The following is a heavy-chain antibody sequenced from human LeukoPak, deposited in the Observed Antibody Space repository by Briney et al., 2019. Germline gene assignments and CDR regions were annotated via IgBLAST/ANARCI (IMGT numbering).Heavy chain of an antibody. Sequence: PGGSLRLSCAASGFTFSSYWMHWGRQAPGKGLVWVSRINSDGSSTAYADSVKGRFTISRDNAKNKLYLQMNSLRAEDTALYYCARVDLVVAATYHAFDIWGQGTMVTVSS. J-gene: IGHJ3*02. CDR1: GFTFSSYW. CDR3: ARVDLVVAATYHAFDI. V-gene: IGHV3-74*01. CDR2: INSDGSST. D-gene: IGHD2-15*01.